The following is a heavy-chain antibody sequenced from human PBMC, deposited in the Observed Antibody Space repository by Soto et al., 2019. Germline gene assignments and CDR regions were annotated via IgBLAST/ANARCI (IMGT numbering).Heavy chain of an antibody. V-gene: IGHV3-23*01. Sequence: GGSLRLSCAASGFTFSSYAMSWVRQAPGKGLEWVSAISGSGGSTYYADSVKGRFTISRDNSKNTLHLQMNSLRAEDTAVYYCAKDWGQQLVIDDWGQGIRVTVAS. CDR2: ISGSGGST. CDR1: GFTFSSYA. J-gene: IGHJ4*02. D-gene: IGHD6-13*01. CDR3: AKDWGQQLVIDD.